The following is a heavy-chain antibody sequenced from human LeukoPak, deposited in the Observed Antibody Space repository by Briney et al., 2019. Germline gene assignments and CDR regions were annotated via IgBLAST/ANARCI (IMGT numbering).Heavy chain of an antibody. Sequence: KSSESLSLTCTVSGGSISSYYWSWIRQPPGKGLEWIGYIYYSGSTNYNPSLKSRVTISVDTSKNQFSLKLSSVTAADTAVYYCARADIVVVPAAMWTFDPWGQGTLVTVSS. V-gene: IGHV4-59*01. CDR1: GGSISSYY. CDR2: IYYSGST. J-gene: IGHJ5*02. D-gene: IGHD2-2*01. CDR3: ARADIVVVPAAMWTFDP.